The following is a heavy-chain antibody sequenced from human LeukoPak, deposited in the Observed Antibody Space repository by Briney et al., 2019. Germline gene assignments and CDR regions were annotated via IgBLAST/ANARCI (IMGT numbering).Heavy chain of an antibody. D-gene: IGHD5-12*01. CDR2: IRSSSET. V-gene: IGHV3-69-1*01. CDR1: GFTFSDTA. Sequence: GGSLRLSCAASGFTFSDTAMSWVRRAPGKGLEWVSHIRSSSETFYADSVKGRFTISRDNARNSLYLQMNNLRGEDTAIYYCARDAGNSGYGCDLWGQGTLVTVSS. CDR3: ARDAGNSGYGCDL. J-gene: IGHJ5*02.